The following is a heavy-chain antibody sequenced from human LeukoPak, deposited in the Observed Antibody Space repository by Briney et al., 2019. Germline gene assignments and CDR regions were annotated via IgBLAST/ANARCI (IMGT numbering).Heavy chain of an antibody. CDR1: GGSFSGYY. CDR2: INHSGST. Sequence: SETLSLTCAVYGGSFSGYYWSWIRQPPGKGLEWVGEINHSGSTNYNPSLKSRVTISVDTSKNQFSLKLSSVTAADTAVYYCASIITGINRYFDYWGQGTLVTVSS. V-gene: IGHV4-34*01. J-gene: IGHJ4*02. D-gene: IGHD1-20*01. CDR3: ASIITGINRYFDY.